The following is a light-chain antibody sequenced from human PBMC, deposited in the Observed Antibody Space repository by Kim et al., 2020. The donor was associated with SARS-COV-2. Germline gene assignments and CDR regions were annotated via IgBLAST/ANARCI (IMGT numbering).Light chain of an antibody. J-gene: IGLJ3*02. CDR1: MSDIGDYDY. CDR2: DVG. Sequence: QSALTQPASVSGSPGQSITISRTGSMSDIGDYDYVSWFQQHPGRVPKLIIYDVGQRPSGVSNRFSGSKSGITASLTISGLQPEYEANYYCSSFKVFGGGTQLTVL. CDR3: SSFKV. V-gene: IGLV2-14*01.